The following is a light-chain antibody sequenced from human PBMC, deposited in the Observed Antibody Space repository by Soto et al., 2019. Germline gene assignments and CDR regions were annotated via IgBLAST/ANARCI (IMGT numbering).Light chain of an antibody. CDR2: GAS. V-gene: IGKV3-15*01. Sequence: EIVMTQSPATLSVSPGERATLSCRASQSVSSNLAWYQHKPGQAPRLLIYGASTRATGIPCRFRGSGSGTEFTVTIISLKSEDCAGDDCKQYNNWPRTFGQGNKVEIK. CDR1: QSVSSN. CDR3: KQYNNWPRT. J-gene: IGKJ1*01.